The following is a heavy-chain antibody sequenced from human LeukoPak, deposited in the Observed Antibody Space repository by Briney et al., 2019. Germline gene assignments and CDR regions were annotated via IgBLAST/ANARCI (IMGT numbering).Heavy chain of an antibody. Sequence: SETLSLTCAVYGGSFSGYYWSWIRQPPGKGLEWIGEINHSGSTNYNPSLKSRVTISVDTSKNQFSPKLSSVTAADTAVYYCARYSSTVTTFDYWGQGTLVTVSS. CDR3: ARYSSTVTTFDY. D-gene: IGHD4-17*01. V-gene: IGHV4-34*01. CDR2: INHSGST. CDR1: GGSFSGYY. J-gene: IGHJ4*02.